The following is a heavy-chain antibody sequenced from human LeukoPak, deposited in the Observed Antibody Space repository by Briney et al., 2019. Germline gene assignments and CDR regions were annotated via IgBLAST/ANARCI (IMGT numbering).Heavy chain of an antibody. CDR1: GFTFSSYA. Sequence: GGSLRLSCAASGFTFSSYAMHWVRQAPGKGLEYVSAISSNGGSTYYANSVKGRFTISRDNSKNMLYLQMGSLRAEDMAVYYCARRYCSGGSCYAQFLDYWGQGTLVTV. V-gene: IGHV3-64*01. CDR2: ISSNGGST. J-gene: IGHJ4*02. CDR3: ARRYCSGGSCYAQFLDY. D-gene: IGHD2-15*01.